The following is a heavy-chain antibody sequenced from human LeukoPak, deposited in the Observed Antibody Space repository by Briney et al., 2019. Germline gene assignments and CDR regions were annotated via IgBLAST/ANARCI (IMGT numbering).Heavy chain of an antibody. V-gene: IGHV3-23*01. D-gene: IGHD3-10*01. CDR1: GFTFSSYA. Sequence: GGSLRLSCAASGFTFSSYAMSWVRQAPGKGLEWVSAISGSGGSTYYADSVKGRFTISRDNSKNTLYLQMNSLRAEDTAVYYCAKRSITMVRGVTYHYGMDVWGKGTTVTVSS. CDR2: ISGSGGST. CDR3: AKRSITMVRGVTYHYGMDV. J-gene: IGHJ6*04.